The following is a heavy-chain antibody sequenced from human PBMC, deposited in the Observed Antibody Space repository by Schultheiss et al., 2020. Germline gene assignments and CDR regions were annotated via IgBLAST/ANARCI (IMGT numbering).Heavy chain of an antibody. Sequence: SETLSLTCTVSGGSISSYYWSWIRQPPGKGLEWIGSIYYSGSTYYNPSLKSRVTISVDRSKNHFSLELNSVTAADTAVYYCAKDRAHIAVAGTDYWGQGTLVTVSS. CDR3: AKDRAHIAVAGTDY. V-gene: IGHV4-59*01. CDR1: GGSISSYY. D-gene: IGHD6-19*01. J-gene: IGHJ4*02. CDR2: IYYSGST.